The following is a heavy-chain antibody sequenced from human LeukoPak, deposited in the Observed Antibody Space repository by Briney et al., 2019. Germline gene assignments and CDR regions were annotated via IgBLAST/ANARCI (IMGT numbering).Heavy chain of an antibody. V-gene: IGHV3-74*01. CDR3: ARVQTYYYDSSGYYYDY. D-gene: IGHD3-22*01. Sequence: GGSLRLSCAASGFTFSSYWMHWVRQAPGKGLVWVSRINSDGSSTSYADSVKGRFTISRDNAKNTLYRQMNSLRAEDTAVYYCARVQTYYYDSSGYYYDYWGQGTLITVSS. CDR2: INSDGSST. J-gene: IGHJ4*02. CDR1: GFTFSSYW.